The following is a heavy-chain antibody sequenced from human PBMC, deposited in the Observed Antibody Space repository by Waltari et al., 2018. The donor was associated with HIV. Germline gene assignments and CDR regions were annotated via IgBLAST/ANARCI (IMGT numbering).Heavy chain of an antibody. CDR1: GFTFSSYW. J-gene: IGHJ6*02. D-gene: IGHD2-2*02. CDR2: INTDGSST. Sequence: EVQLVESGGGLVQPGGSLRLSCAASGFTFSSYWIHWVRQAPGKGLVWVSRINTDGSSTSYADSVKGRFTISRDNAKNTLYLQMNSLRAEDTAVYYCARGGHCSGISCHTGDYSYGLDVWGQGTTVTVSS. V-gene: IGHV3-74*01. CDR3: ARGGHCSGISCHTGDYSYGLDV.